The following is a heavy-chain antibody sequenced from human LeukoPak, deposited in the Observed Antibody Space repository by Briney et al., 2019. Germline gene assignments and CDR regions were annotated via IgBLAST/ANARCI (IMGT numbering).Heavy chain of an antibody. CDR3: ARERLYCSTTSCYLDI. Sequence: GGSLRLSCAASGFTFSSYSMNWVRQAPGKGLEWVSPISSSSSYIYYADSVKGRFTISRDNAKNSLYLQMNNLRAEDTAVYYCARERLYCSTTSCYLDIWGQGTMVTVSS. J-gene: IGHJ3*02. CDR2: ISSSSSYI. D-gene: IGHD2-2*01. V-gene: IGHV3-21*01. CDR1: GFTFSSYS.